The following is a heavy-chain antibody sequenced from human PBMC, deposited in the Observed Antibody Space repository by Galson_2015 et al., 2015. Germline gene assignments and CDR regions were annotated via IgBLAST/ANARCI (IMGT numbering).Heavy chain of an antibody. V-gene: IGHV3-30*03. Sequence: SLRLSCAASGFTFSNYGMHWVRQAPGKGLEWVALISFDGSNRNYADSVKGRFTISRDNSNNTLYLQMNSLRPEDTAVYYCARDLVKVGAIGEDDYWGQGTLVTVSS. CDR3: ARDLVKVGAIGEDDY. CDR2: ISFDGSNR. D-gene: IGHD1-26*01. CDR1: GFTFSNYG. J-gene: IGHJ4*02.